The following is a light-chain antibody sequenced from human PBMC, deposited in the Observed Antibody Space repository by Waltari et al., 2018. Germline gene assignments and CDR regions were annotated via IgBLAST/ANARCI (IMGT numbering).Light chain of an antibody. Sequence: DIVMTQSPDSLTVSLGERATINCKSSQNILYSSNNKNYLAWYQQKPGQPPKLLIYWASTRESGVHDRFSGSGSGTDFTLTISSLQAEDVAVYYCHQYYSAPFAFGQGTKLEIK. CDR3: HQYYSAPFA. CDR1: QNILYSSNNKNY. J-gene: IGKJ2*01. V-gene: IGKV4-1*01. CDR2: WAS.